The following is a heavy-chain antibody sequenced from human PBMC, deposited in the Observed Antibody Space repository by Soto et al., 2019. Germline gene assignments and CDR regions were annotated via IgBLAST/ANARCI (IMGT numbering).Heavy chain of an antibody. CDR1: GFTFSNAW. V-gene: IGHV3-15*01. Sequence: GGSLRLSCAASGFTFSNAWMSWVRQAPGKWLEWVGRIKSKTDGGTTDYAAPVKGRFTISRDDSKNTLYLQMNSLKTEDTAVYYCTTETLYCSSTSCYQVDYWGQGXLVTVYS. CDR2: IKSKTDGGTT. D-gene: IGHD2-2*01. CDR3: TTETLYCSSTSCYQVDY. J-gene: IGHJ4*02.